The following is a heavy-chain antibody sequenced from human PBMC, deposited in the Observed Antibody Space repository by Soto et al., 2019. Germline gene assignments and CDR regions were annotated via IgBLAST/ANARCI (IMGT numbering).Heavy chain of an antibody. Sequence: QVHLQESGPGLVKPSQTLSLTCSVNGDSINSDSVYWSWIRQSPGKGLEYIGYITYNGRTFYNPSLKSRVTKSVDTPKNQFSLEVRSVPAADTAVYYCARERQVGPSSGRFDPWGQGTLVTVST. J-gene: IGHJ5*02. CDR3: ARERQVGPSSGRFDP. CDR1: GDSINSDSVY. CDR2: ITYNGRT. V-gene: IGHV4-31*03.